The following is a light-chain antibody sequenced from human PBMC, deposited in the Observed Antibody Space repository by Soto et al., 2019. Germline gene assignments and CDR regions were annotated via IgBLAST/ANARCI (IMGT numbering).Light chain of an antibody. CDR1: QSVGTY. CDR2: AAS. Sequence: IQMTQSPSSLTASEGDRVTITCRASQSVGTYLHWFQQQPGKPPNLLIYAASTLQSGVPARFSGSGSETDFTLTISSLQPEDFATYYCQHSHSAPYTFGQWTNLEIK. CDR3: QHSHSAPYT. J-gene: IGKJ2*01. V-gene: IGKV1-39*01.